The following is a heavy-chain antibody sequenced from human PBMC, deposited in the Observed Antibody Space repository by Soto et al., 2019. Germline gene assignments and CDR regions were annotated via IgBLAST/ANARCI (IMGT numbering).Heavy chain of an antibody. J-gene: IGHJ4*02. D-gene: IGHD3-16*01. CDR3: ARRWGDYFDY. CDR2: INHSGST. V-gene: IGHV4-34*01. CDR1: GGSFSGYY. Sequence: PSETLSLTCAVYGGSFSGYYWNWIRQPPGKGLEWIGEINHSGSTNYNPSLKSRVTISVDTSKNQFSLRLSSVTAADTAVYYCARRWGDYFDYWGQGTLVTVSS.